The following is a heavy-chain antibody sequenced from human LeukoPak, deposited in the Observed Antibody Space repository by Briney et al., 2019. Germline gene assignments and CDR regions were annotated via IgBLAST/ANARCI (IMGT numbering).Heavy chain of an antibody. CDR1: GGSFSGYN. CDR2: INHSGST. D-gene: IGHD6-13*01. Sequence: PSETLSLTCAVYGGSFSGYNWSWIRQPPGKGLEWIGEINHSGSTNYNPSLKSRVTISVDTSKNQFSLKLSSVTAADTAVYYCARFGDSSSWPKLDYWGQGTLVTVSS. CDR3: ARFGDSSSWPKLDY. V-gene: IGHV4-34*01. J-gene: IGHJ4*02.